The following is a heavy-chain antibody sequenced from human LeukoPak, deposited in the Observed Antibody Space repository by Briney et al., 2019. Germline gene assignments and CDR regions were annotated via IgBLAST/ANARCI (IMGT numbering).Heavy chain of an antibody. CDR3: ARDYAPDYYYYYMHV. Sequence: SVKVSCKASRGTFSSYAISWVRQAPGQGLEWMGGIIPIFGTANYAQKFQGRVTITADESTSTAYMELSSLRSEDTAVYYCARDYAPDYYYYYMHVWGKGTTVTVSS. J-gene: IGHJ6*03. CDR1: RGTFSSYA. CDR2: IIPIFGTA. V-gene: IGHV1-69*13. D-gene: IGHD3-16*01.